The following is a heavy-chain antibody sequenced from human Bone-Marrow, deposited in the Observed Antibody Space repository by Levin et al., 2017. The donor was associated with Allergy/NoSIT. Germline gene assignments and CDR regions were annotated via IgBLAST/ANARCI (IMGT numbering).Heavy chain of an antibody. V-gene: IGHV3-23*01. J-gene: IGHJ4*02. CDR2: ISDSGGSS. CDR1: EFTFSSYG. Sequence: GGSLRLSCAASEFTFSSYGMSWVRQAPGKGLEWVSSISDSGGSSYYADSVKGRFTISRDNSKNTLYLQMNSLRAEDTAVYYCAKLYGSGTYYIFLDYWGQGTLVTVSS. D-gene: IGHD3-10*01. CDR3: AKLYGSGTYYIFLDY.